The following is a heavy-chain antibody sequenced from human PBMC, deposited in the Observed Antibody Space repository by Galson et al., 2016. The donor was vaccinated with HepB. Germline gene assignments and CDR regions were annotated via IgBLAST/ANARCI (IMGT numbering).Heavy chain of an antibody. V-gene: IGHV3-11*04. CDR1: GFTFSDYY. Sequence: SLRLSCAASGFTFSDYYMNWIRQAPGKGLEWISYISSRDSRTYHVDSVKGRFTISRDNAKNSLFLQMSILRVEDTAVYYCAKEVTTGGYFDLWGRGTLVTVSS. CDR3: AKEVTTGGYFDL. CDR2: ISSRDSRT. D-gene: IGHD1-1*01. J-gene: IGHJ2*01.